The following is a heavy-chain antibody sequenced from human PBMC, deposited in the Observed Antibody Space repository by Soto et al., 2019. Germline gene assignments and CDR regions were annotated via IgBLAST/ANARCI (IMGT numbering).Heavy chain of an antibody. Sequence: SVKVSCKASGGTFSSYAISWVRQAPGQGLEWMGGIIPIFGTANYAQKFQGRVTITADESTSTAYMELSSLRSEDTAVYYCASYGYHSLNWFDPWGQGTLVTVSS. CDR2: IIPIFGTA. CDR1: GGTFSSYA. D-gene: IGHD6-25*01. CDR3: ASYGYHSLNWFDP. V-gene: IGHV1-69*13. J-gene: IGHJ5*02.